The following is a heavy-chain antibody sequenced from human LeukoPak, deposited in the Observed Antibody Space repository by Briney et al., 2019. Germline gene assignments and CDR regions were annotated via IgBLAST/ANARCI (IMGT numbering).Heavy chain of an antibody. V-gene: IGHV1-18*01. Sequence: GASVKVSCKASGYTFTSYGISWVRQAPGQGLEWMGWISACNGNTVYAQKLQGRVTMTTDTSTSTAYMELRSLRSDDTAVYYCARGGVDCSGGSCPKSWFDPWGQGTLVTASS. CDR2: ISACNGNT. J-gene: IGHJ5*02. CDR1: GYTFTSYG. D-gene: IGHD2-15*01. CDR3: ARGGVDCSGGSCPKSWFDP.